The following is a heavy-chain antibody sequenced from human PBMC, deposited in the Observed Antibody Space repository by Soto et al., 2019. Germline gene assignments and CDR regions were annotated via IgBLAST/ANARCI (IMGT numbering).Heavy chain of an antibody. CDR1: GGSISSSSYF. V-gene: IGHV4-39*01. J-gene: IGHJ5*02. Sequence: KASETLSLTCTVSGGSISSSSYFWVWIRQPPGRGLEWIGSINYSGSTYYNPSLKSRVTLSVDTSKNQFSLNVSSVTASDTALYYCSRRAPEGFDPWGQGTLVTVSS. CDR3: SRRAPEGFDP. CDR2: INYSGST.